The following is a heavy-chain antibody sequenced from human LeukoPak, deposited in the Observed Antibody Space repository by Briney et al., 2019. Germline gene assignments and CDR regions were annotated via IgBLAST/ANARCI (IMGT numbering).Heavy chain of an antibody. J-gene: IGHJ4*02. CDR1: GFTFSSYW. V-gene: IGHV3-7*01. CDR2: IKQDGSEK. Sequence: GGSLRLSCAASGFTFSSYWMSWVRQAPGKGLEWVANIKQDGSEKYYVDSVKGRFTISRDNAKNSLYLQMNSLRAEDTAVYYCARDHPYYYDSSAYLFDYWGQGTLVTVSS. D-gene: IGHD3-22*01. CDR3: ARDHPYYYDSSAYLFDY.